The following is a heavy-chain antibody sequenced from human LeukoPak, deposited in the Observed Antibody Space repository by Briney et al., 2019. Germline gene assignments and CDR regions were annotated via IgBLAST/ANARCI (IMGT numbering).Heavy chain of an antibody. CDR3: AREFRIAVYVYDP. CDR1: GDSVSSNSAA. V-gene: IGHV6-1*01. CDR2: TYYRSKWYN. D-gene: IGHD6-19*01. J-gene: IGHJ5*02. Sequence: SQTLSLTCAISGDSVSSNSAAWNWIRQSPLRGLEWLGRTYYRSKWYNDYAVSVKSRITINPDTSKNQFSLQLNSVTPEDTAVYYCAREFRIAVYVYDPRGQGTLVTVSS.